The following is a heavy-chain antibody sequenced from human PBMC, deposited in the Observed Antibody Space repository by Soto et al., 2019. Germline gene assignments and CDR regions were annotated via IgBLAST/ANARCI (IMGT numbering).Heavy chain of an antibody. Sequence: SETLSLTCTVSGGSISSYYWSWIRQPPGKGLEWIGDIYYSGSTNYNPSLKSRVTISVDTSKNQFSLKLSSVTAADTAVYYCARGRRWPSHFDYWGQGTLVTVSS. V-gene: IGHV4-59*12. CDR2: IYYSGST. D-gene: IGHD2-15*01. CDR3: ARGRRWPSHFDY. CDR1: GGSISSYY. J-gene: IGHJ4*02.